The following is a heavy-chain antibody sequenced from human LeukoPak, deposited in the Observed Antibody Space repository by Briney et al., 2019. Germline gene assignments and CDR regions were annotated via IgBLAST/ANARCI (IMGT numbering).Heavy chain of an antibody. D-gene: IGHD2-2*01. CDR3: AKVAGRCSSTSCYY. Sequence: ASVKVSCKASGYTFTGYYMHWVRQAPGRGLEWMGWINPNSGGTNYAQKFQGRVTMTRDTSISTAYMELSRLRSDDTAVYYCAKVAGRCSSTSCYYWGQGTLVTVSS. J-gene: IGHJ4*02. CDR1: GYTFTGYY. V-gene: IGHV1-2*02. CDR2: INPNSGGT.